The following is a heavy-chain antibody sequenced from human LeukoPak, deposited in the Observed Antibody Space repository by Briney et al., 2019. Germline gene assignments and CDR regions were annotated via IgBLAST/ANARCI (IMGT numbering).Heavy chain of an antibody. CDR3: ARTTSTHYYGAGSYALGY. CDR1: GFTFSTYA. Sequence: PGRSLRLSCAASGFTFSTYAMDWVRQGPGKGLEWVAVISYDGSNKFCADSVKGRFTISRDNSKNTLYLQMSSLSAEDTAVYYCARTTSTHYYGAGSYALGYWGQGTLVTVPS. V-gene: IGHV3-30-3*01. CDR2: ISYDGSNK. D-gene: IGHD3-10*01. J-gene: IGHJ4*02.